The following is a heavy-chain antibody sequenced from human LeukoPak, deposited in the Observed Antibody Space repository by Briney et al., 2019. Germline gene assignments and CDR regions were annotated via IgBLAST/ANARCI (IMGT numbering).Heavy chain of an antibody. CDR3: AKDRGWASSAGTDLDY. CDR1: GFTFPSYG. V-gene: IGHV3-30*02. J-gene: IGHJ4*02. D-gene: IGHD6-13*01. CDR2: IRYDGTNE. Sequence: GGSLRLSCAASGFTFPSYGMHWVRQAPGKGLEWVAFIRYDGTNEYYPDSVKGRFTISRDNSKNTLYLQMNSLRVEDTAVYFCAKDRGWASSAGTDLDYWGQGTLVTVSS.